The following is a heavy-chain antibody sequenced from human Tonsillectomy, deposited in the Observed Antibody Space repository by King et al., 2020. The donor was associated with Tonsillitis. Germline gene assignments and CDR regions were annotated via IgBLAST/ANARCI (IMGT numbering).Heavy chain of an antibody. J-gene: IGHJ4*02. V-gene: IGHV3-9*01. CDR3: AKDSSGEGKFGYDPFDY. D-gene: IGHD5-12*01. Sequence: VQLVESGGGLVQPGRSLRLSCAASGFTFDDYAMHWVRQAPGKGLEWVSGISWNSGSIDYADSVKGRFTISRDNAKNSLYLQMNSLRAEDTALYYCAKDSSGEGKFGYDPFDYWGQGTLVTVSS. CDR1: GFTFDDYA. CDR2: ISWNSGSI.